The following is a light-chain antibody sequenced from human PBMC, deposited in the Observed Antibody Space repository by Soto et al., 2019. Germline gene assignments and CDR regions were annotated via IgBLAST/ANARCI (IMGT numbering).Light chain of an antibody. CDR1: QSVSSSD. CDR3: QQYGSSPLMYT. J-gene: IGKJ2*01. V-gene: IGKV3-20*01. Sequence: ESVLTQSPGTLSLSPGERATLSCRASQSVSSSDLAWYQQKPGQAPRLLIYGTSSRATGIPDRFSGSGSGTDFTLTISRLEPEDFAVYYCQQYGSSPLMYTFGQGTKVDIK. CDR2: GTS.